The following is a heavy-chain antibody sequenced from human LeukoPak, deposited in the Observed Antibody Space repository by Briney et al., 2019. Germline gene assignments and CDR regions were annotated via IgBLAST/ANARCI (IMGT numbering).Heavy chain of an antibody. CDR1: GYTFTGYY. CDR2: INPNSGGT. V-gene: IGHV1-2*02. Sequence: ASVKVSCKASGYTFTGYYMHWVRQAPGQGLEWMGWINPNSGGTNYAQKFQGRVTMTRDTSISTAYMELSRLRSDDTAVYYCARDSYGGNWSLGYWGQGTLVTVSP. J-gene: IGHJ4*02. CDR3: ARDSYGGNWSLGY. D-gene: IGHD4-23*01.